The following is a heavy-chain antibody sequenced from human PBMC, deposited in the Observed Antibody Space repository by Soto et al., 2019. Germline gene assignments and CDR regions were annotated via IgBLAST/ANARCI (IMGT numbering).Heavy chain of an antibody. D-gene: IGHD1-7*01. V-gene: IGHV1-2*04. CDR3: ARDLRPGTTGTFHHFSHYGMDV. CDR1: GYTFTNYY. Sequence: QVQLLQSGAEVKKPGASVKVSCKASGYTFTNYYIYWVRQAPGQGLECMGWLNPKTGVTNYEQKFQGWITMTRDTSISTAYMELSRLRSADTAVYYCARDLRPGTTGTFHHFSHYGMDVWGQVTTVTVSS. J-gene: IGHJ6*02. CDR2: LNPKTGVT.